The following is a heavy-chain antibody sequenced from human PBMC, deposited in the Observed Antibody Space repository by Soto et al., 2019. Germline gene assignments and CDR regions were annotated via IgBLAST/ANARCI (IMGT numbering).Heavy chain of an antibody. Sequence: GASVKVSCKASGYTFTSYGISWVRQAPGQGLEWMGWISAYNGNTNYAQKLQGRVTMTTDTSTSTAYMELRSLRSDDTAVYYCARGTTDFWSGYYTYYYYMDVWGKGTTVTVSS. CDR3: ARGTTDFWSGYYTYYYYMDV. V-gene: IGHV1-18*04. D-gene: IGHD3-3*01. CDR1: GYTFTSYG. CDR2: ISAYNGNT. J-gene: IGHJ6*03.